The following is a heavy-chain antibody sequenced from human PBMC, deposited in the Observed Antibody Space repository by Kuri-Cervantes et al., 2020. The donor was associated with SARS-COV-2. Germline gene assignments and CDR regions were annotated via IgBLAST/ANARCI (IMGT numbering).Heavy chain of an antibody. CDR3: ARSSSSSVYYYCYMDV. Sequence: ASVKFSCKASGYTFTSYDINWVRQATGQGLEWMGWMNPNSGNTGYAQKFQGRVTITRNTSISTAYMELSSLRSEDTAVYYCARSSSSSVYYYCYMDVWGKGTTVTVSS. J-gene: IGHJ6*03. D-gene: IGHD6-6*01. V-gene: IGHV1-8*03. CDR2: MNPNSGNT. CDR1: GYTFTSYD.